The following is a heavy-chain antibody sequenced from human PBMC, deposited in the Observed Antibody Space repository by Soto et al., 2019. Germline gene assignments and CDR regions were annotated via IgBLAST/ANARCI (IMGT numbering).Heavy chain of an antibody. CDR3: ANEPGVAAYYYYRMDV. V-gene: IGHV3-30*18. CDR2: ISYDGSNK. J-gene: IGHJ6*04. D-gene: IGHD6-13*01. CDR1: GFTFSSYG. Sequence: GGSLRLSCAASGFTFSSYGMHWVRQAPGKGLEWVAVISYDGSNKYYADSVKGRFTISRDNSKNTLYVQMNSLRAEDTAVYYCANEPGVAAYYYYRMDVWGKGTPVTVSS.